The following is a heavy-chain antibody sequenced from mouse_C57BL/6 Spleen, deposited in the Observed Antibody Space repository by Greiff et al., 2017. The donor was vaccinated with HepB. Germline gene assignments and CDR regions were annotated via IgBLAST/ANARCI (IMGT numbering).Heavy chain of an antibody. V-gene: IGHV14-1*01. D-gene: IGHD1-1*01. CDR3: TTSSYWYFDG. CDR2: IDPEDGET. J-gene: IGHJ1*03. CDR1: GFHIKDSY. Sequence: EVQLQQSGAELVRPGASVKLSCTASGFHIKDSYMHWVKQRPEQGLEWVGRIDPEDGETEYAPKVQGKATMTADTSSNTAYLQLSSLPSEDTAVCYCTTSSYWYFDGWGTGTTVTVSS.